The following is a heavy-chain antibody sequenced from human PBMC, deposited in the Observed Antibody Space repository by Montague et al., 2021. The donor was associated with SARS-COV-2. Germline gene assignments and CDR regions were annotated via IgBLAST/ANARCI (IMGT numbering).Heavy chain of an antibody. CDR2: MKYDGSEK. CDR1: GFAFSSSW. Sequence: SLRLSCAASGFAFSSSWMSWVRQSPGNGLEWVAIMKYDGSEKYYVDSVKGRFTISRDNARRSVFLQMNSLRAEDTAVYFCARDPNSSGGNMGSFWGRGTLVSVSS. J-gene: IGHJ4*01. D-gene: IGHD6-19*01. V-gene: IGHV3-7*01. CDR3: ARDPNSSGGNMGSF.